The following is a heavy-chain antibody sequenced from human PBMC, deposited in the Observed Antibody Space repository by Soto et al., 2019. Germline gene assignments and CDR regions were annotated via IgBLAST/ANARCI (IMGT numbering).Heavy chain of an antibody. CDR3: ARAYYDFWSGYYPNWFDP. D-gene: IGHD3-3*01. CDR2: IYYSGST. Sequence: PSETLSLTCTVSGGSISSYYWSWIRQPPGRGLEWIGYIYYSGSTNYNPSLKSRVTISVDTSKNQFSLKLSSVTAADTAVYYCARAYYDFWSGYYPNWFDPWGQGTLVTVS. CDR1: GGSISSYY. J-gene: IGHJ5*02. V-gene: IGHV4-59*01.